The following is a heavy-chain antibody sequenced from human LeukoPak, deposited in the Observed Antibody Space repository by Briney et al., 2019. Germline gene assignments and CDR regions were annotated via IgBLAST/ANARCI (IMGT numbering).Heavy chain of an antibody. D-gene: IGHD2-2*01. J-gene: IGHJ1*01. CDR1: GGSISSYY. CDR3: ARGPAATLHFQH. V-gene: IGHV4-59*06. CDR2: IYRSGST. Sequence: SETLSPTCTVSGGSISSYYWSWIRQHPGKGLEWIGYIYRSGSTYYNPSLRRRVTMSVDTSKNQFSLKLSSVTAADTAMYYCARGPAATLHFQHWGQGTLVIVSS.